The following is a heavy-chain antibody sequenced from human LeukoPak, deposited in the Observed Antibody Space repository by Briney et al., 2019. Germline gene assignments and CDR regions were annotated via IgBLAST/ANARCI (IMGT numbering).Heavy chain of an antibody. V-gene: IGHV4-39*01. D-gene: IGHD3-3*01. J-gene: IGHJ4*02. CDR2: IYYSGST. CDR1: GGSTSSSSYY. CDR3: ARLDRYDFWSGYLFDY. Sequence: SETLSLTCTVSGGSTSSSSYYWGWIRQPPGKGLEWIGSIYYSGSTYYNPSLKSRVTISVDTSKNQFSLKLSSVTAADTAVYYCARLDRYDFWSGYLFDYWGQGTLVTVSS.